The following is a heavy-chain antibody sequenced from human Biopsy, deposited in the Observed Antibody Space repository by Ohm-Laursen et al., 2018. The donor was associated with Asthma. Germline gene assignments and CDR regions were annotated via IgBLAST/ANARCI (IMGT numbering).Heavy chain of an antibody. V-gene: IGHV1-69*06. D-gene: IGHD4-17*01. Sequence: ASVKVSCNAPGGTFSNFAISWVRQAPGQGLEWLGEIMTVFGTTNYAQKFQGRVTMTEDTSTDTAYMELSSLSSDDTAVYYCASDFPKDYVRYNFQFWGQGTLVTVSS. CDR1: GGTFSNFA. CDR3: ASDFPKDYVRYNFQF. J-gene: IGHJ4*02. CDR2: IMTVFGTT.